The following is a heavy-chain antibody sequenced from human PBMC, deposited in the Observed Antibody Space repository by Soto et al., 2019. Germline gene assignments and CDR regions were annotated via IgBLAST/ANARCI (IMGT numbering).Heavy chain of an antibody. V-gene: IGHV4-39*01. CDR2: IYYSGST. D-gene: IGHD3-22*01. Sequence: PSETLSLTCTVSGGSISSSSYSWGWIRQPPGKGLEWIGNIYYSGSTYYNPSLKSRVTISVDTSNNQFSLKLSSVTAADTAMYYCVRPYYESSVYHPPGSYWGQGTLVTVSS. CDR3: VRPYYESSVYHPPGSY. CDR1: GGSISSSSYS. J-gene: IGHJ4*01.